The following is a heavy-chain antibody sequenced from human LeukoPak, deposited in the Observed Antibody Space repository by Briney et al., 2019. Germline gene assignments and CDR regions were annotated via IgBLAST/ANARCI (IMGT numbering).Heavy chain of an antibody. CDR2: INQDGREK. CDR3: GSPRRGY. V-gene: IGHV3-7*01. J-gene: IGHJ4*02. CDR1: GFTFSSIW. Sequence: PGGSLRLSCAASGFTFSSIWMSWVRQAPGKGLEWVANINQDGREKYYVDSVKGRFTISRDNAKNSLYLQMNSLRAEDTAVYFCGSPRRGYWGQGTLLTVSS.